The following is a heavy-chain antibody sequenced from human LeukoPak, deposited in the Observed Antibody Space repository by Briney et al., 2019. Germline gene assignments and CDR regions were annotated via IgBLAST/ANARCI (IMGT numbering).Heavy chain of an antibody. V-gene: IGHV3-20*04. CDR3: ARGIAHSSGYYYATGEGANPPDY. Sequence: PGGSLRLSCAASGFTFDDYGMSWVRQAPGKGLEWVSGINWNGGSTGYADSVKGRFTISRDNAKNSLYLQMNSLRAEDTALYYCARGIAHSSGYYYATGEGANPPDYWGQGTLVTVSS. CDR2: INWNGGST. D-gene: IGHD3-22*01. CDR1: GFTFDDYG. J-gene: IGHJ4*02.